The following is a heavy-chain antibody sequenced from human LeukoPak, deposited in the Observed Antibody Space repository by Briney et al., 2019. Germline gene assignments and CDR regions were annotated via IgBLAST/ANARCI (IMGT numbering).Heavy chain of an antibody. CDR3: ASTVVTPFSD. V-gene: IGHV3-30*02. CDR1: GFTFSSYG. J-gene: IGHJ4*02. D-gene: IGHD4-23*01. Sequence: GGSLRLSCAASGFTFSSYGMHWVRQAPGKGLEWVAFIRYDGSNKYYADSVKGRFTISRDNSKNALYLQMNSLRAEDTAVYYCASTVVTPFSDWGQGTLVTVSS. CDR2: IRYDGSNK.